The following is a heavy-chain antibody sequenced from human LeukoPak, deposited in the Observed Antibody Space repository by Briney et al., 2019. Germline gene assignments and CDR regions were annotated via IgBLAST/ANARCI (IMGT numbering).Heavy chain of an antibody. D-gene: IGHD3-3*01. CDR2: IYYSGST. CDR1: GGSISSGGYY. V-gene: IGHV4-30-2*03. J-gene: IGHJ4*02. Sequence: SETLSLTCTVSGGSISSGGYYWSWIRQPPGKGLEWIGSIYYSGSTYYNPSLKSRVTISVDTSKNQFSLKLSSVTAADTAVYYCARHRRITIFGVVPSFDYWGQGTLVTVSS. CDR3: ARHRRITIFGVVPSFDY.